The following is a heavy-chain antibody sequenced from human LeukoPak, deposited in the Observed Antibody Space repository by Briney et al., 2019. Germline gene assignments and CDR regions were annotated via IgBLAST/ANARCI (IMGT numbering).Heavy chain of an antibody. CDR1: GGSISSSSYY. V-gene: IGHV4-39*01. CDR2: IYYTGSP. J-gene: IGHJ4*02. CDR3: VRHDRATGGSY. D-gene: IGHD5-18*01. Sequence: SETLSLTCTVSGGSISSSSYYCGWIRQPPGKGLEWIGNIYYTGSPYYNPSLKSRVTISVDTSKNQFSLKLSSVTAADTALYYCVRHDRATGGSYWGQGTLVTVSS.